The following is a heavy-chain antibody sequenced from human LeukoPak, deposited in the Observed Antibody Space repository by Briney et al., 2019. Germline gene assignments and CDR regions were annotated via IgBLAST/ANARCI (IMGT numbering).Heavy chain of an antibody. J-gene: IGHJ4*02. Sequence: ASVKVSCRTSGYDFSTYGVTWVRQAPGQGLEYMGWIRPSNGNRNYAQKVQDRVTLTTDTSTSTVYMELRSLRSDDTAVYYCARAFSASKSCDYWGQGTLVTVSS. V-gene: IGHV1-18*01. CDR1: GYDFSTYG. CDR2: IRPSNGNR. D-gene: IGHD6-19*01. CDR3: ARAFSASKSCDY.